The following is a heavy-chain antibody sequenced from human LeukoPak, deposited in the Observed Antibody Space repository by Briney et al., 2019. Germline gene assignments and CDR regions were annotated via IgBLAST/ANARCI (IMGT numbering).Heavy chain of an antibody. Sequence: ASVKVSCKVSGYTLTELSMHWVRQAPGKGLEWMGGFDPEDGETTYAQKFQGRVTMTEDTSTDTAYMELSSLRSEDTAVYYCATAPRLFRGVGWFDPWGQGTLVTVSS. CDR3: ATAPRLFRGVGWFDP. J-gene: IGHJ5*02. V-gene: IGHV1-24*01. D-gene: IGHD3-10*01. CDR2: FDPEDGET. CDR1: GYTLTELS.